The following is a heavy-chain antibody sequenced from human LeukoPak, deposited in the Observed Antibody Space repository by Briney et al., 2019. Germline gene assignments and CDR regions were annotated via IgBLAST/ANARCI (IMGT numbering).Heavy chain of an antibody. V-gene: IGHV3-66*01. CDR2: IYSGGST. D-gene: IGHD3-10*01. Sequence: GSLRLFCAASGFTVSSNYMSWVRQAPGKGLEWVSVIYSGGSTYYADSVKGRFTISRDNSKNTLYLQMNSLRAEDTAVYYCARTAMVRGVIAYYFDYWGQGTLVTVSS. CDR3: ARTAMVRGVIAYYFDY. CDR1: GFTVSSNY. J-gene: IGHJ4*02.